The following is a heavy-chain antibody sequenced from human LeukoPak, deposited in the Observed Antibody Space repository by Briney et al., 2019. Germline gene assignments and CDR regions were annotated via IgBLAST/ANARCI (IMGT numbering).Heavy chain of an antibody. CDR1: GFTFSSYS. D-gene: IGHD6-13*01. CDR2: ISSSSSYI. CDR3: ARDMVEYSSSWYEDY. V-gene: IGHV3-21*01. Sequence: GGSLRLSCAASGFTFSSYSMNWVRRAPGKGLEWVSSISSSSSYIYYADSVKGRFTISRDNAKNSLYLQMNSLRAEDTAVYYCARDMVEYSSSWYEDYWGQGTLVTVSS. J-gene: IGHJ4*02.